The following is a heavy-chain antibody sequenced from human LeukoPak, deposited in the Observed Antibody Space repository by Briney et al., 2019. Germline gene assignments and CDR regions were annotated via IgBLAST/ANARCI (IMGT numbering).Heavy chain of an antibody. CDR1: GYTFTTYY. D-gene: IGHD2-21*02. Sequence: ASVKVSCKASGYTFTTYYVHWVRQAPGQGLEWMGIINPSGGSTTYAQKFRGRLTMTRDMSTSTVYMELSSLRSEDTAVYYCARGESSYCSGGCYFASWGQGTLVTISS. CDR2: INPSGGST. J-gene: IGHJ5*01. CDR3: ARGESSYCSGGCYFAS. V-gene: IGHV1-46*01.